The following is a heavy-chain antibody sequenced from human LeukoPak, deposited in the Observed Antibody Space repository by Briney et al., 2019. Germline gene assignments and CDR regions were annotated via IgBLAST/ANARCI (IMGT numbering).Heavy chain of an antibody. J-gene: IGHJ3*02. CDR2: IIPIFGTA. D-gene: IGHD3-22*01. CDR1: GGTFSSYA. Sequence: SVKVSCKASGGTFSSYAISWVRQAPGQGLERMGGIIPIFGTANYAQKFQGRVTITADESTSTAYMELSSLRSEDTAVYYCARDPSSYYDSSRVAFDIWGQGTMVTVSS. V-gene: IGHV1-69*13. CDR3: ARDPSSYYDSSRVAFDI.